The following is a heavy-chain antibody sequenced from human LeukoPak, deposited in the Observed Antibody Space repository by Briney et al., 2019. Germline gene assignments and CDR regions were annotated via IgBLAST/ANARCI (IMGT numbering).Heavy chain of an antibody. CDR1: GGSISSYY. V-gene: IGHV4-59*01. J-gene: IGHJ4*02. D-gene: IGHD6-19*01. Sequence: PSETLSLTCNVSGGSISSYYWSWIRQPPGKGLEWIGYIYYSGSTNYNPSLKSRVTISVDTSKNQFSLKLSSVTAADTAVYYCARGYSSGWSDYWGQGTLVTVSS. CDR3: ARGYSSGWSDY. CDR2: IYYSGST.